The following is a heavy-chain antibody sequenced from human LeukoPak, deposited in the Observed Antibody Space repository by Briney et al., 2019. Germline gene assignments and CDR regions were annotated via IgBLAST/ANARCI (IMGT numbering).Heavy chain of an antibody. CDR3: ARGRSNRDS. CDR1: GGSFSGYY. J-gene: IGHJ4*02. CDR2: INHSGSSGIT. V-gene: IGHV4-34*01. D-gene: IGHD4/OR15-4a*01. Sequence: PSETLSLTCAVYGGSFSGYYWTWIRQAPGKGLEWIGEINHSGSSGITNYNPSLKSRVTISVDTSRKQFFLKLRSVTVADTAVYYCARGRSNRDSWGQGTLVTVSS.